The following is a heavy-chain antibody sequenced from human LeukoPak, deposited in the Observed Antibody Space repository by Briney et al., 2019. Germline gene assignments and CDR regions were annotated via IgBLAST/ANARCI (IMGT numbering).Heavy chain of an antibody. D-gene: IGHD7-27*01. CDR2: INQDGSEK. J-gene: IGHJ4*02. CDR1: GFTFRSTW. V-gene: IGHV3-7*04. Sequence: GGSLRLSCAASGFTFRSTWMTWLRQAPGKGLEWVANINQDGSEKYHVDSVKGRFTISRDNAENSLYLQMNSLRVEDTAVYYCARVNWESHPYWDQGTLVTVSS. CDR3: ARVNWESHPY.